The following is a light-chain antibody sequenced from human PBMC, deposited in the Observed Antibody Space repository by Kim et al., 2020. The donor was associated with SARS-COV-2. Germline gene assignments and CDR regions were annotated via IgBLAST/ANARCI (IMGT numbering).Light chain of an antibody. V-gene: IGLV3-25*03. Sequence: VSPGQTARITCSEDALPGKQTYCYQQKSGQAPLLLIYKDSERPSGIPGRFPGSSSGTTVTLTISGVQAEDDADYYCQSADGSGTYVFGTGTKVTVL. CDR3: QSADGSGTYV. CDR2: KDS. CDR1: ALPGKQ. J-gene: IGLJ1*01.